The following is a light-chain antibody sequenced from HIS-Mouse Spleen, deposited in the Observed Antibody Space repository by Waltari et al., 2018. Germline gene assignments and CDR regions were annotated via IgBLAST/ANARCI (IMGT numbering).Light chain of an antibody. CDR2: KDS. Sequence: SYELTQPPSVSASPGQTARITCSGDALPKPYAYWYQQKPGQAPVLVIYKDSERPSGIPERFSGSSSGTTVTLTISGVQAEDEADYYCQSADSSGTHVVFGGGTKLTVL. J-gene: IGLJ2*01. CDR1: ALPKPY. V-gene: IGLV3-25*03. CDR3: QSADSSGTHVV.